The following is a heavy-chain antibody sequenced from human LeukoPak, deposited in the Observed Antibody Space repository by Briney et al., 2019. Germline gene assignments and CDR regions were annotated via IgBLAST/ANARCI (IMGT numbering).Heavy chain of an antibody. J-gene: IGHJ3*02. CDR1: GGTFSSYA. V-gene: IGHV1-69*04. CDR2: IIPILGIA. CDR3: ATVLARYDILTGRREGDAFDI. D-gene: IGHD3-9*01. Sequence: EASVKVSCKASGGTFSSYAISWVRQAPGQGLEWMGRIIPILGIANYAQKFQGRVTMTEDTSTDTAYMELSSLRSEDTAVYYCATVLARYDILTGRREGDAFDIWGQGTMVTVSS.